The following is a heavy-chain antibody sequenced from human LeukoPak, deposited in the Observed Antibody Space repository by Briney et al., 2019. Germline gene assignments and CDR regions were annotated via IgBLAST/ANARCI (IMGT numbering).Heavy chain of an antibody. CDR1: GYTLTELS. CDR2: FDPEDGET. D-gene: IGHD3-9*01. CDR3: ATGDDILTGYPTLDY. J-gene: IGHJ4*02. Sequence: ASVKVSCKVSGYTLTELSMHWVRQAPGKGLEWMGGFDPEDGETIYALKFQGRVTMTEDTSTDTAYMELSSLRSEDTAVYYCATGDDILTGYPTLDYWGQGTLVTVSS. V-gene: IGHV1-24*01.